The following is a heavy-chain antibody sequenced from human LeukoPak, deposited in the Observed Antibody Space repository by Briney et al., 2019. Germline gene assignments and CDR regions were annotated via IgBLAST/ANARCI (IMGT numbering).Heavy chain of an antibody. V-gene: IGHV1-24*01. CDR1: RYTLTELS. CDR3: ATQQLVRFVLRFQH. D-gene: IGHD6-13*01. Sequence: ASVKVSCKVSRYTLTELSMHCVRPAPGKGREWMGRFYTEDGETIYAQKFQGRVTMTEDTSTNTAYMELSSLRSEDTAVYYCATQQLVRFVLRFQHWGQGTLVTVSS. CDR2: FYTEDGET. J-gene: IGHJ1*01.